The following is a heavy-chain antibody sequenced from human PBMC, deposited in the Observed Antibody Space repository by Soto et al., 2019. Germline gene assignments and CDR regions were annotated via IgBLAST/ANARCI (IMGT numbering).Heavy chain of an antibody. D-gene: IGHD5-18*01. V-gene: IGHV3-30*18. CDR2: ISYDGSNK. CDR3: AKDRGGYSLEGGGMDV. CDR1: GFTFSSYG. Sequence: QVQLVESGGGVVQPGRSLRLSCAASGFTFSSYGMHWVRQAPGKGLEWVAVISYDGSNKYYADSVKGRFTISRDNSKNRLYLQMNSLRAEDTAVYYCAKDRGGYSLEGGGMDVWGQGTTVTVSS. J-gene: IGHJ6*02.